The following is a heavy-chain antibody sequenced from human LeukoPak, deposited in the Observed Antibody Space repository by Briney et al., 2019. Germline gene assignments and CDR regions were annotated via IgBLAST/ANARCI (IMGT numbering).Heavy chain of an antibody. CDR3: AKPLYQLQRDDAFDI. D-gene: IGHD2-2*01. Sequence: GGSLRLSCAASGFTFSSYAMSWVRQAPGKGLEWVSAISGTGSGTYYADSVKGRFTVSRDNSKNTLYLQMNSLRVEDTAVYYCAKPLYQLQRDDAFDIWGQGTMVTVSS. J-gene: IGHJ3*02. CDR2: ISGTGSGT. V-gene: IGHV3-23*01. CDR1: GFTFSSYA.